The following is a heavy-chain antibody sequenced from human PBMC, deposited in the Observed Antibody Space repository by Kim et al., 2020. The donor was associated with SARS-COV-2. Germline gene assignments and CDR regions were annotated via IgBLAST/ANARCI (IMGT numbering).Heavy chain of an antibody. J-gene: IGHJ4*02. V-gene: IGHV1-24*01. CDR3: ATDLNCSGGSCYYY. D-gene: IGHD2-15*01. CDR2: FDPEDGGT. CDR1: GYTLTELS. Sequence: ASVKVSCKVSGYTLTELSMHWVRQAPGKGLEWMGGFDPEDGGTIYAQKFQGRVTMTEDTSTDTAYMELSSLRSEDTAVYYCATDLNCSGGSCYYYWGQGTLVTVSS.